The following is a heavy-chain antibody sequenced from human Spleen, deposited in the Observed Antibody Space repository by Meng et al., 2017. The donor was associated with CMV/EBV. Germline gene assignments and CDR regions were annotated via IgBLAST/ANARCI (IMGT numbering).Heavy chain of an antibody. D-gene: IGHD4-17*01. Sequence: GESLKISCAASGFTFDDYGMSWVRQAPGKGLEWVSGINWNGGSTGYADSVKGRFTISRDNAKNSLHLQMNSLRPEDTALYFCAKAPGATTVTAFSNYFDFWGRGTLVTVSS. CDR2: INWNGGST. CDR1: GFTFDDYG. CDR3: AKAPGATTVTAFSNYFDF. V-gene: IGHV3-20*04. J-gene: IGHJ4*02.